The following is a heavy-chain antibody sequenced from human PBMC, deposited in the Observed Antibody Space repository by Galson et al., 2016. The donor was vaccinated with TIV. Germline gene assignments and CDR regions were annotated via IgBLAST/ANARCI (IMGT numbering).Heavy chain of an antibody. V-gene: IGHV3-30-3*01. CDR1: GFIFDRYA. Sequence: SLRLSCAASGFIFDRYAMHWVRQAPGKGLEWVAVVSYDGSNKYYADSVKGRFTISRDNSMNRLYLHMESLRAEDTALYYCARVGVYKGYAFDMWGQGTMVSVSS. CDR3: ARVGVYKGYAFDM. CDR2: VSYDGSNK. J-gene: IGHJ3*02. D-gene: IGHD3-16*01.